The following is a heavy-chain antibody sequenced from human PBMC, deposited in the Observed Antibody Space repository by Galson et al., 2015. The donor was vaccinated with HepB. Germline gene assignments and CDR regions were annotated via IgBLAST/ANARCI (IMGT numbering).Heavy chain of an antibody. CDR3: ARAQSPGYCSGGSCYVFDY. CDR2: ISYDGSNK. V-gene: IGHV3-30*04. D-gene: IGHD2-15*01. J-gene: IGHJ4*02. CDR1: GFTFSSYA. Sequence: SLRLSCAASGFTFSSYAMHWVRQAPGKGLEWVAVISYDGSNKYYADSVKGRFTISRDNSKNTLYLQMNSLRAEDTAAYYCARAQSPGYCSGGSCYVFDYWGQGTLVTVSS.